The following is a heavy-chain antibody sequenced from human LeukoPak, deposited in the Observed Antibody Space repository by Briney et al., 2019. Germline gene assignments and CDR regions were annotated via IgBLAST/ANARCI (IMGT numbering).Heavy chain of an antibody. Sequence: ASVKVSCRASGYTFTAYYMHWVRQAPGQGLEWLGWFNPNNAGTNYAQKFQGRFTMTGDTSISTAYMELGSLRSDDTAVYYCTRGNTPGAGTFAFDPWGQGTLVTVSS. D-gene: IGHD6-13*01. CDR3: TRGNTPGAGTFAFDP. CDR1: GYTFTAYY. V-gene: IGHV1-2*02. CDR2: FNPNNAGT. J-gene: IGHJ5*02.